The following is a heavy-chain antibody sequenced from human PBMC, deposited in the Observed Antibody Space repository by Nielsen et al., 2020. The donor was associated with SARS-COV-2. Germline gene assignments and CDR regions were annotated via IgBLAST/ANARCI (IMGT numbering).Heavy chain of an antibody. CDR2: IYYNGNT. CDR3: AAITGSGWLSTRMGYYFNY. V-gene: IGHV4-39*01. CDR1: GGSISSDSFY. J-gene: IGHJ4*02. D-gene: IGHD2-15*01. Sequence: SETLSLTCTVSGGSISSDSFYWGWIRQSPGKGLEWIGCIYYNGNTYYNPSLKSRVTISVDTSKNQFSLRLSSVTAADTAVFYCAAITGSGWLSTRMGYYFNYWGQGTLVSVSA.